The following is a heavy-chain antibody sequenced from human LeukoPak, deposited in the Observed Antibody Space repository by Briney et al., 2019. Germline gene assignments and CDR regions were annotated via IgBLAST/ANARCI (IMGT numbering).Heavy chain of an antibody. CDR3: ARVDTRYSSSQNWFDP. Sequence: GSSVKVSCKASGGTFSSYAISWVRQAPGQGLEWMGGIIPIFGTANYAQKFQGRVTITADESTSTAYMELSSLRSEDTAVYYCARVDTRYSSSQNWFDPWGQGTLVTVSS. D-gene: IGHD6-13*01. V-gene: IGHV1-69*01. CDR1: GGTFSSYA. CDR2: IIPIFGTA. J-gene: IGHJ5*02.